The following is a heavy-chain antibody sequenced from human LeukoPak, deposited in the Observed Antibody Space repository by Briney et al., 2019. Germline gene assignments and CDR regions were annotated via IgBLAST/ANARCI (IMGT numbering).Heavy chain of an antibody. CDR1: GFTFSSYS. J-gene: IGHJ4*02. V-gene: IGHV3-21*01. CDR3: ARVRPDYGDYTYDY. Sequence: PGGSLRLSCAASGFTFSSYSMNWVRQAPGKGLEWVSSISSSSSYIYYADSVKGRFTISRDNAKNSLYLQMNSLRAEDTAVYYCARVRPDYGDYTYDYWGQGTLVTVSS. D-gene: IGHD4-17*01. CDR2: ISSSSSYI.